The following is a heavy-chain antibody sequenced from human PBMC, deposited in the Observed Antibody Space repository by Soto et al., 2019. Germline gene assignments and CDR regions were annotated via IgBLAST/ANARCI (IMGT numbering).Heavy chain of an antibody. CDR1: GGSISSYY. D-gene: IGHD2-15*01. V-gene: IGHV4-59*08. Sequence: SETLSLTCTVSGGSISSYYWSWIRQPPGKGLEWIGYIYYSGSTNYNPSLKSRVTISVDTSKNQFSLKLSSVTAADTAVYYCARYPQGWFFDYWGQGTLVTVSS. J-gene: IGHJ4*02. CDR2: IYYSGST. CDR3: ARYPQGWFFDY.